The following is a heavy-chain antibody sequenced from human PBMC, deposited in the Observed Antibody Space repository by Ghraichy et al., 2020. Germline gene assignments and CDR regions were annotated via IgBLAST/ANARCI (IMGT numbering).Heavy chain of an antibody. J-gene: IGHJ4*02. CDR1: GFTFSNHA. D-gene: IGHD4-17*01. Sequence: GGSLRLSCAASGFTFSNHAMSWVRQAPGKGLEWVSSITASGGHMYYTDSVKGRFTLSRDNSKNTLSLQMNSLRVDDTAVYYCAREGFGDAVFDHWGQGTLVTFSS. CDR2: ITASGGHM. V-gene: IGHV3-23*01. CDR3: AREGFGDAVFDH.